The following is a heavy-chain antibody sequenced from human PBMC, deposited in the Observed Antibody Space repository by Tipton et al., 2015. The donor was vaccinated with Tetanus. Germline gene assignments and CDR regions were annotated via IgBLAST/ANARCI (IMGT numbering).Heavy chain of an antibody. CDR2: INPNSGGT. CDR3: ARDRITMVRGVKVRFDP. J-gene: IGHJ5*02. Sequence: QSGAEVKKPGASVKVSCKASGYTFTGYYMHWVRQAPGQGLEWMGWINPNSGGTNYAQKFQGRVTMTRDTSISTAYMELSRLRSDDTAVYYCARDRITMVRGVKVRFDPWGQGTLVTVSS. V-gene: IGHV1-2*02. CDR1: GYTFTGYY. D-gene: IGHD3-10*01.